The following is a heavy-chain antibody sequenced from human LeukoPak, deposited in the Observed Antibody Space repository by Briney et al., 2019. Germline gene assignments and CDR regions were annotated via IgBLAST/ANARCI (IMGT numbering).Heavy chain of an antibody. D-gene: IGHD1-26*01. CDR1: GYTLSDYY. Sequence: ASVTVSCKTSGYTLSDYYIHWIRQAPGQGLEWVGWINPNSGDTDYARKFQGRVTVTRDTSISTAYMELGRLRSDDTAVYYCARVSVITQYSGSPDYFASWGQGTLITVSS. CDR3: ARVSVITQYSGSPDYFAS. CDR2: INPNSGDT. V-gene: IGHV1-2*02. J-gene: IGHJ4*02.